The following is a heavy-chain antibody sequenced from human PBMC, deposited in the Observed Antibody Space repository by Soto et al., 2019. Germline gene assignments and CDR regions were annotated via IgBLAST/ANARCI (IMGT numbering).Heavy chain of an antibody. D-gene: IGHD6-19*01. CDR1: GFTFSNYA. CDR3: AKGSGAVATTRGFDH. J-gene: IGHJ4*02. V-gene: IGHV3-23*01. CDR2: ISGSGST. Sequence: VQLWDSGGDLVQPGGSLRLSCAASGFTFSNYAMTWVRQAPGKGLEWVSAISGSGSTFYANSVKGRFTISRDNSKNTLFLQMNSLRAEDTAIYYCAKGSGAVATTRGFDHWGQGTLVTVSS.